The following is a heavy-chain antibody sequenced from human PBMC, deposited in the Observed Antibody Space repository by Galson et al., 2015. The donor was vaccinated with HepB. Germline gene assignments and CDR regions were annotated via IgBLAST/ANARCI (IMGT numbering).Heavy chain of an antibody. J-gene: IGHJ4*02. D-gene: IGHD3-10*01. Sequence: SVKVSCKASSYTFTSYGLSWLRQAPGQGLEYMGWISPYNGNTNYAQKLQGRVTMTTDKSTTTAYMELRSLRPDDTAVYYCALRTGTYPYYFDFWGQGTLVAVSS. CDR2: ISPYNGNT. V-gene: IGHV1-18*01. CDR1: SYTFTSYG. CDR3: ALRTGTYPYYFDF.